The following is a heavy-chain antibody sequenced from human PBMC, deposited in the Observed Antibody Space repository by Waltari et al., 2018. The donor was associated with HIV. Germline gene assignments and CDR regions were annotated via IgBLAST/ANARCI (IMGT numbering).Heavy chain of an antibody. CDR2: VSYSGNT. V-gene: IGHV4-59*01. CDR1: GGSLTSDY. D-gene: IGHD3-10*01. Sequence: QVQLQESGPGLVKPSETLSLTCTVSGGSLTSDYWSWIRPPPGKGLEWIGYVSYSGNTNYNPSLKSRVTISVDTSKDQFSLKLSSVTAADTAVYYCATKLSGKGWFDPWGQGTLVTVSS. J-gene: IGHJ5*02. CDR3: ATKLSGKGWFDP.